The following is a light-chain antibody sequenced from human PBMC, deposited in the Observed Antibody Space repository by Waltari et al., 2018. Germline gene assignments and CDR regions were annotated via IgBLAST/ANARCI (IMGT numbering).Light chain of an antibody. CDR1: RSNIGNNY. J-gene: IGLJ3*02. CDR3: AAWDDSLSGRV. CDR2: RNN. V-gene: IGLV1-47*01. Sequence: QSVLTQPPSASGTPGPRVTISCSGSRSNIGNNYVTWYQQLPGTAPKLLIYRNNQRPSGVPDRFSGSKSGTSASLAISGLRSEDEADYYCAAWDDSLSGRVFGGGTKVTVL.